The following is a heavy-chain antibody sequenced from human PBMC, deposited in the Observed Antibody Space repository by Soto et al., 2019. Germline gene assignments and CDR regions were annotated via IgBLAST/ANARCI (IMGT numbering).Heavy chain of an antibody. J-gene: IGHJ4*02. CDR1: GYTFTTYG. CDR3: ARGRYGDY. Sequence: QVHLVQSGAEVKRPGASVKVSCKGSGYTFTTYGITWVRQAPGQGLEWVGWISAHNGNTNYAQKLQGRVTVTRDTPTSTAYMELRSLGSDDTAVYYCARGRYGDYWGQGALVTVSS. D-gene: IGHD1-1*01. CDR2: ISAHNGNT. V-gene: IGHV1-18*01.